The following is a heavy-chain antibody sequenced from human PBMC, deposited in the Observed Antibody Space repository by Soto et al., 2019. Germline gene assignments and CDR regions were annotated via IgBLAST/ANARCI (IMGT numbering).Heavy chain of an antibody. Sequence: PSETRSLTCTVSGDTITSFSWNWIRQSAGKGLEWIGRISTTGNTHYNPSLESRVTMSLDTSKNQFSLKLTSVTAADTAVYYCEGESGENWSYEAYWGQGTLVTVSS. J-gene: IGHJ4*02. CDR1: GDTITSFS. D-gene: IGHD1-7*01. CDR3: EGESGENWSYEAY. V-gene: IGHV4-4*07. CDR2: ISTTGNT.